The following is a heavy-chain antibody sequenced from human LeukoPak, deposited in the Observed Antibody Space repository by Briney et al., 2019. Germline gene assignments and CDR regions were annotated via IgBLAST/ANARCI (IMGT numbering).Heavy chain of an antibody. V-gene: IGHV4-59*01. J-gene: IGHJ6*03. CDR3: ARGRYGSWSGYYSYYYMDV. D-gene: IGHD3-3*01. Sequence: TSETLSLSCTVSGGSISTYYWSWIRQPPGKGLEWIGYIYNSGSTNYNPSLKSRVTTSVDTSKNQFSLKLSSVTAADTAVYYCARGRYGSWSGYYSYYYMDVWGKGTTVTVSS. CDR2: IYNSGST. CDR1: GGSISTYY.